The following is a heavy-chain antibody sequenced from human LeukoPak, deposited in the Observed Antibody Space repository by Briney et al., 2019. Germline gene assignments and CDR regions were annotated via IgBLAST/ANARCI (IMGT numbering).Heavy chain of an antibody. CDR2: MNPNSGNT. V-gene: IGHV1-8*01. CDR3: ARSVTTVTTYFDY. CDR1: GYTFTRYD. D-gene: IGHD4-17*01. J-gene: IGHJ4*02. Sequence: ASVKVSCKASGYTFTRYDINWVRQATGQGLEWMGSMNPNSGNTGYAQKFQGRATMTRNTSISTAYMELSSLRSEDTAVYYCARSVTTVTTYFDYWGQGTLVTVSS.